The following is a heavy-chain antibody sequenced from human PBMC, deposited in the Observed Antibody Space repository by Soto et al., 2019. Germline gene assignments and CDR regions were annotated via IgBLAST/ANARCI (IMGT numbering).Heavy chain of an antibody. D-gene: IGHD3-22*01. CDR3: ASVRATYYYDSSGYYYGAFDI. V-gene: IGHV4-34*01. Sequence: PSETLSLTCAVYGGSFSGYYWSWIRQPPGKGLEWIGEINHSGSTNYNPSLKSRVTISVDTSKNQFSLKLSSVTAADTAVYYCASVRATYYYDSSGYYYGAFDIWGQGTMVTVSS. CDR2: INHSGST. J-gene: IGHJ3*02. CDR1: GGSFSGYY.